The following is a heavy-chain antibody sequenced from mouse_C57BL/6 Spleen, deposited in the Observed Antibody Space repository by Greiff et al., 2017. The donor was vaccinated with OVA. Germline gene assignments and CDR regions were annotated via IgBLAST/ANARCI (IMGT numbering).Heavy chain of an antibody. J-gene: IGHJ3*01. D-gene: IGHD1-1*01. CDR3: ARWGDYYEGFAY. CDR1: GYTFTSYT. V-gene: IGHV1-4*01. CDR2: INPSSGYT. Sequence: QVQLQQSGAELARPGASVKMSCKASGYTFTSYTMHWVKQRPGQGLEWIGYINPSSGYTKYNQKFKDKATLTADKSSSTAYMQLSSLTSEDSAVYYCARWGDYYEGFAYWGQGTLVTVSA.